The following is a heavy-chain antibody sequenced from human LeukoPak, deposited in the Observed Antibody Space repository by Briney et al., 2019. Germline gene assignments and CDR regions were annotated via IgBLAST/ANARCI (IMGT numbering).Heavy chain of an antibody. CDR3: AGDKYSYGPIGFDY. CDR1: GGSFSGYY. V-gene: IGHV4-34*01. J-gene: IGHJ4*02. Sequence: SETLSLTCAVYGGSFSGYYWSWIRQPPGKGLEWIGEINHSGSTNYNPSLKSRVTISVDTSKNQFSLKLSSVTAADTAAYYCAGDKYSYGPIGFDYWGQGTLVTVSS. CDR2: INHSGST. D-gene: IGHD5-18*01.